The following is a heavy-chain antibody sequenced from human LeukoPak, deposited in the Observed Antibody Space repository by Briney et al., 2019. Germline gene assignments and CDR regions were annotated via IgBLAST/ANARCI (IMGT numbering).Heavy chain of an antibody. V-gene: IGHV3-33*06. D-gene: IGHD1-26*01. CDR3: TKGRGSPNWFDS. J-gene: IGHJ5*01. Sequence: GRSLRLSCAASGFTFSSYGMHWVRQAPGKGLEWVAVIWYDGSNKYYADSVKGRFTISRDNSKNTLYLQMNSLRAEDTAVYYCTKGRGSPNWFDSWGQGTLVTVSS. CDR2: IWYDGSNK. CDR1: GFTFSSYG.